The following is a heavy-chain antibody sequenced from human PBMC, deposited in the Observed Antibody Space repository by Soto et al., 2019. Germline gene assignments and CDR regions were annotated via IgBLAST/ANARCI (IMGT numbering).Heavy chain of an antibody. CDR2: IYWDDNR. CDR3: AYSWGETGSYFDH. V-gene: IGHV2-5*02. D-gene: IGHD3-10*01. Sequence: QITLKESGPTVVRPTQTLTLTCSFSGFSVNSKGVGVGWIRQPPGKALEYVALIYWDDNRSYSPSKRHRLTSPKDDSGNHVVRALADAETLDPGTFFGAYSWGETGSYFDHWGPGIVVTVSS. J-gene: IGHJ4*02. CDR1: GFSVNSKGVG.